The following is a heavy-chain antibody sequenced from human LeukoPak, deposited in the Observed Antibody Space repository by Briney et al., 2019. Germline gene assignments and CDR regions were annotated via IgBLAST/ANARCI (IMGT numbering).Heavy chain of an antibody. J-gene: IGHJ4*02. Sequence: SSETLSLTCTVSGGSISSSSYYWGWIRQPPGKGLEWIGSIYYSGSTYYNPSLKSRVTISVDTSKNQFSLKLSSVTAADTAVYYCARGDHPFDYWGRGTLVTVSS. CDR3: ARGDHPFDY. CDR1: GGSISSSSYY. D-gene: IGHD3-16*01. V-gene: IGHV4-39*07. CDR2: IYYSGST.